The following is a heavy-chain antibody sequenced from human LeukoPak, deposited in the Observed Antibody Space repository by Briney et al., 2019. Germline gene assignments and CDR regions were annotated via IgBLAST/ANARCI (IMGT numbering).Heavy chain of an antibody. D-gene: IGHD2-2*01. CDR3: ARDGVVPAATSFDP. Sequence: SETLSLTCAVYGGSFSGYYWSWIRQPPGKGLEWIGEINHSGSTNYNPSLKSRVTISVDTSKNQFSLKLSSVTAADTAVYYCARDGVVPAATSFDPWGQGTLVTVSS. V-gene: IGHV4-34*01. CDR2: INHSGST. CDR1: GGSFSGYY. J-gene: IGHJ5*02.